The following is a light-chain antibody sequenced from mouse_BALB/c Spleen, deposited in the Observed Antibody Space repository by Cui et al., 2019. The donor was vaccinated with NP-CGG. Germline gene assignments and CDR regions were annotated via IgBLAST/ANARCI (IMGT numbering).Light chain of an antibody. CDR1: TGAVTTSNY. Sequence: QAVLTQESALTTSPGEPVTLTCRPSTGAVTTSNYANWVQEKPDHLFTGLIGGTNNRAPGVPARFSGSLIGDKAALTITGAQTEDEAIYFCALWYSNHWVFGGGTKLTVL. CDR2: GTN. V-gene: IGLV1*01. CDR3: ALWYSNHWV. J-gene: IGLJ1*01.